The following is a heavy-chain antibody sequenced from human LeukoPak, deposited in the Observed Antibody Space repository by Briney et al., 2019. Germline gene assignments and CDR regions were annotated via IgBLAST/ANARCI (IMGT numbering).Heavy chain of an antibody. V-gene: IGHV3-7*01. D-gene: IGHD4-11*01. CDR1: RFTFSSYW. J-gene: IGHJ4*02. CDR3: ARGNVGGEFDY. Sequence: GGSLRLSCAASRFTFSSYWMSWVRQAPGKGLEWVANIKQDGSEKYYVDSVKGRFTISRDNAKNSLYLQMNSLRAEDTAVYYCARGNVGGEFDYWGQGTLATVSS. CDR2: IKQDGSEK.